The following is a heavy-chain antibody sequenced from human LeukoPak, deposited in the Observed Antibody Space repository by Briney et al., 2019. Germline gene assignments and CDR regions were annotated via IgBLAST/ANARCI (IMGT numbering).Heavy chain of an antibody. CDR2: IIPIFGTA. D-gene: IGHD1-26*01. J-gene: IGHJ4*02. CDR1: GGTFSSYA. V-gene: IGHV1-69*13. Sequence: SVKVSCKASGGTFSSYAISWVRQAPGQGLEWMGGIIPIFGTANYAQKFQGRVTITADESTSTAYMELSSLRSEDTAVYYCARDGRSWHEDPSPKQSSYRFDYWGQGTLVTVSS. CDR3: ARDGRSWHEDPSPKQSSYRFDY.